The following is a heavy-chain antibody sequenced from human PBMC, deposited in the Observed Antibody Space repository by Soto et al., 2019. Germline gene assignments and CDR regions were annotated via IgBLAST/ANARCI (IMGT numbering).Heavy chain of an antibody. CDR3: AIADYGDDDY. CDR1: GYTFATST. J-gene: IGHJ4*02. D-gene: IGHD4-17*01. V-gene: IGHV1-18*01. CDR2: IKAYSGNT. Sequence: QLQLVQSGPEAKKPGASVKVSCKASGYTFATSTISWLRQAPGQGPEWMGWIKAYSGNTNYAQKLQGRLTMTTDTSTSTAYMELRSLTTDDTAIYYCAIADYGDDDYWGQGTLVTVSS.